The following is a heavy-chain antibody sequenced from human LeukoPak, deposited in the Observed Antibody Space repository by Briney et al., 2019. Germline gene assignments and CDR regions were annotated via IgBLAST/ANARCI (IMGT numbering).Heavy chain of an antibody. Sequence: PSETLSLTCTVSGVSINNRDYCWSWVRQPPGKGLEWVGHGYCNGRTYYDPSLRGRLTMAVDTSNNQLSLELSSVTAADTAVYYCARAGSSGPYRTDGSCYGMDVWGQGTTVTVSS. V-gene: IGHV4-30-4*08. D-gene: IGHD2-15*01. CDR2: GYCNGRT. CDR3: ARAGSSGPYRTDGSCYGMDV. J-gene: IGHJ6*02. CDR1: GVSINNRDYC.